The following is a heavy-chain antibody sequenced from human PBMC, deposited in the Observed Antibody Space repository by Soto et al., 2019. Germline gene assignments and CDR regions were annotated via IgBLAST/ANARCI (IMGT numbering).Heavy chain of an antibody. CDR3: AREVDCSTPGCQGWFDP. J-gene: IGHJ5*02. CDR1: AASIGASIFY. CDR2: IYHSGST. Sequence: SETPSLTSAVSAASIGASIFYWCWILQRPMKGLEWIGSIYHSGSTYYNPSLKSRVTISVDTSKNQFSLKLSSVTAADTAVYYCAREVDCSTPGCQGWFDPWGQGTLVTVSS. D-gene: IGHD2-2*01. V-gene: IGHV4-39*07.